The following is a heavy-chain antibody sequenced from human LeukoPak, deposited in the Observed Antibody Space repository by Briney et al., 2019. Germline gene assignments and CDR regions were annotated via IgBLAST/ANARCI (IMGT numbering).Heavy chain of an antibody. J-gene: IGHJ3*02. CDR3: ARDHGGDAFDI. CDR2: IDPNSGDT. V-gene: IGHV1-2*02. Sequence: ASVKVSCKASGYTFTGYYMNWARQAPGQGLEWMGWIDPNSGDTFYAQKFQGRVTMTRDTSISTAYMELSRLRSDDTAVFYCARDHGGDAFDIWGQGTMVTVSS. CDR1: GYTFTGYY.